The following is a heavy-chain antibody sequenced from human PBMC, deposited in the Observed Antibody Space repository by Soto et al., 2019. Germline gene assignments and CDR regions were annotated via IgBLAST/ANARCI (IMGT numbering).Heavy chain of an antibody. V-gene: IGHV3-21*01. CDR1: GFTFSSYS. J-gene: IGHJ6*02. CDR2: ISSSSSYI. Sequence: PGGSLRLSCAASGFTFSSYSMNWVRQAPGKGLEWVSSISSSSSYIYYADSVKGRFTISRDNAKNSLYLQMNSLRAEDTAVYYCARDLCSSTSCYRYYYYYYGMDVWGQGTTVTVSS. CDR3: ARDLCSSTSCYRYYYYYYGMDV. D-gene: IGHD2-2*01.